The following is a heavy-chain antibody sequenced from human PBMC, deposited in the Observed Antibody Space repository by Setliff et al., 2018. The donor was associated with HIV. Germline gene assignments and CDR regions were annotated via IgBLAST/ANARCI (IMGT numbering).Heavy chain of an antibody. D-gene: IGHD3-22*01. CDR2: IYTSGST. Sequence: SETLSLTCTVSGGSISSGSYYWSWIRQPAGKGLEWIGQIYTSGSTNYNPSLKSRVTISVDTSKNQFSLKLSSVTAADTAVYWCARDSVNYYDSSGYYYYYYYMDVWGKGTTVTVSS. V-gene: IGHV4-61*09. J-gene: IGHJ6*03. CDR1: GGSISSGSYY. CDR3: ARDSVNYYDSSGYYYYYYYMDV.